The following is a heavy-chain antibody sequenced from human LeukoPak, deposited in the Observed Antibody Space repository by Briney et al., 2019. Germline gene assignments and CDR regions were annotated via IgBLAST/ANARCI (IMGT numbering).Heavy chain of an antibody. V-gene: IGHV4-59*01. CDR3: ARCSSGYGFDP. Sequence: SESLSLTCTASGASISYNYWNWIRQPPGKGLEWIGYMYYTGSTSYNPSLQSRVTISVDTSKNQFSLRLRSLTAADTAVYYCARCSSGYGFDPWGQGALVTVPS. CDR1: GASISYNY. J-gene: IGHJ5*01. CDR2: MYYTGST. D-gene: IGHD6-19*01.